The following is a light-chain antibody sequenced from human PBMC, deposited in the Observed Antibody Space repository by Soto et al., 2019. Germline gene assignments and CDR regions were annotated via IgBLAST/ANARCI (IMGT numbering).Light chain of an antibody. CDR3: QQSYSTRIT. Sequence: IQMTQSPSTLSGAVGDRVSITCRSSQTIRSELHWYQQKPGKAPSLLIDATSNLQSGVPSRFSGSGSGIDFTLTISTVQPEDFATYYCQQSYSTRITFGQGTRLEIK. J-gene: IGKJ5*01. CDR2: ATS. V-gene: IGKV1-39*01. CDR1: QTIRSE.